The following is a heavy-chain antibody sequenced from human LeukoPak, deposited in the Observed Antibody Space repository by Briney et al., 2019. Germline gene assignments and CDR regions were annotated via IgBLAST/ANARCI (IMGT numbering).Heavy chain of an antibody. V-gene: IGHV2-70*11. CDR1: GFSLTTGGMC. Sequence: SGPTLVNPTQTLTLTCTFSGFSLTTGGMCVSWIRQPPGKALEWLARIDWDDDKYYSTSLKTRLTISKDTSKNQVVLTMTNMDPVDTATYYCARILYGEYNYPDWGQGTLVTVSS. CDR3: ARILYGEYNYPD. J-gene: IGHJ4*02. CDR2: IDWDDDK. D-gene: IGHD4-17*01.